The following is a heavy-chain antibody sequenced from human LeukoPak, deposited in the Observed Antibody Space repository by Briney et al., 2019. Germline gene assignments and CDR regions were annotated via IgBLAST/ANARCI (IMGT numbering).Heavy chain of an antibody. CDR3: AKDLTYYYDSSGLIDY. D-gene: IGHD3-22*01. J-gene: IGHJ4*02. Sequence: GGSPRLSSAASGFTFDDYAMHWVRQAPGKGLEWVSGISWNSGSIGYADSVKGRFTISRDNAKNSLYLQMNSLRAEDTALYYCAKDLTYYYDSSGLIDYWGQGTLVTVSS. CDR1: GFTFDDYA. CDR2: ISWNSGSI. V-gene: IGHV3-9*01.